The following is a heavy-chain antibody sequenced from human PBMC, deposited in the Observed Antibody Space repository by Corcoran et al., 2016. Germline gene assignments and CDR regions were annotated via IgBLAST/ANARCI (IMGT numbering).Heavy chain of an antibody. Sequence: QVQLVQSGAEVKKPGSSVKVSCKASGGTFSSYAISWVRQAPGQGLEWMGGIIPIFGTANYAQKFQGRVTITADESTSTAYMELSSLRSEDTAVYYCARVQLGGGAPHFDYYYGMDVWGQGTTVTVSS. CDR1: GGTFSSYA. V-gene: IGHV1-69*01. J-gene: IGHJ6*02. D-gene: IGHD1-26*01. CDR3: ARVQLGGGAPHFDYYYGMDV. CDR2: IIPIFGTA.